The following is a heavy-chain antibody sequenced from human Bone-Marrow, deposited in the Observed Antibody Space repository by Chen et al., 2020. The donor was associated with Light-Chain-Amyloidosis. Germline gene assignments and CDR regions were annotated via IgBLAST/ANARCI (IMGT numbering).Heavy chain of an antibody. D-gene: IGHD5-12*01. J-gene: IGHJ4*01. CDR1: GFTFRTSW. Sequence: DVQMLESGGGLVQPGGSLRLSCAASGFTFRTSWMHWVRQAPGKGLVCVSRINPNGTRVNYAVSVSGQFTSSRNDAKSTVFLRMTSLRADDTAVYYCSRDFTGYDAYWGHQSLVTVSS. V-gene: IGHV3-74*01. CDR3: SRDFTGYDAY. CDR2: INPNGTRV.